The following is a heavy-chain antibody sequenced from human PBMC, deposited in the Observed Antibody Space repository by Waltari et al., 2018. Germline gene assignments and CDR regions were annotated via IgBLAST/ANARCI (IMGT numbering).Heavy chain of an antibody. V-gene: IGHV1-8*03. Sequence: ASGYTFTSYDINWVRQATGQGLEWMGWMNPNSGNTGYAQKFQGRVTITRNTSISTAYMELSSLRSEDTAVYYCARSSGYAFDIWGQGTMVTVSS. CDR2: MNPNSGNT. D-gene: IGHD3-22*01. J-gene: IGHJ3*02. CDR3: ARSSGYAFDI. CDR1: GYTFTSYD.